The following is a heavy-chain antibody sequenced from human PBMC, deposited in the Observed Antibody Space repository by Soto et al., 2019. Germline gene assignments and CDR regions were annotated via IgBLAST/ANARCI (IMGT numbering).Heavy chain of an antibody. CDR3: AGDREEIGVAVGVDV. J-gene: IGHJ6*02. D-gene: IGHD2-2*01. Sequence: QVQLQESRPGPVKPSETLSLTCTVSGGSISSYYWSWIRQPAWKGLEWIGPIYTRGSTNYHPSLKSRRTMWVDTCQNQFLLKLRSVTAANRAVYYCAGDREEIGVAVGVDVWDRGTMVTVCS. CDR1: GGSISSYY. V-gene: IGHV4-4*07. CDR2: IYTRGST.